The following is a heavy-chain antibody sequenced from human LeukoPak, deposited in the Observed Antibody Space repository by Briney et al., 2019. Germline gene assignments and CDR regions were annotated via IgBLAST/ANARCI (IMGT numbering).Heavy chain of an antibody. D-gene: IGHD1-1*01. CDR1: GYSISSGYY. CDR2: IYHSGST. CDR3: ARVQRKGGVRPTYYFDY. J-gene: IGHJ4*02. V-gene: IGHV4-38-2*02. Sequence: PSETLSLTCTVSGYSISSGYYWGWIRQPPGKGLEWIGSIYHSGSTYYNPSLKSRVTISVDTSKNQFPLKLSSVTAADTAVYYCARVQRKGGVRPTYYFDYWGQGTLVTVSS.